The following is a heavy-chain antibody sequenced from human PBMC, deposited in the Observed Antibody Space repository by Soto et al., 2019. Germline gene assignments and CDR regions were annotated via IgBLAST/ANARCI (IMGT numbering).Heavy chain of an antibody. D-gene: IGHD2-21*02. CDR2: ISPFDSDT. CDR3: ARHQRPGDPFDY. Sequence: GESLKISCKGSGYILTSYWIAWVRQMPGKGLEWMGIISPFDSDTRYSPSFQGQVTISADKSITTAYLQWRSLKASDTAMYYCARHQRPGDPFDYWGQGTLVTVSS. J-gene: IGHJ4*02. CDR1: GYILTSYW. V-gene: IGHV5-51*01.